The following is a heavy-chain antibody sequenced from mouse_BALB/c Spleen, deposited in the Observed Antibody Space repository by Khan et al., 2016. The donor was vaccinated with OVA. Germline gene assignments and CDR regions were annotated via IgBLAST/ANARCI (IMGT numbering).Heavy chain of an antibody. J-gene: IGHJ4*01. D-gene: IGHD2-3*01. CDR1: GYTFTKNG. V-gene: IGHV9-3*02. Sequence: QIQLVLSGPELKKPGETVKISCKASGYTFTKNGMNWVKQAPGKGLKWMGWINTNTGEPTYAEEFKGRFAFSLETSASTAYLQINNLKNEDTGTYICARRRWLLPAMDDWGQGTSVTVAS. CDR3: ARRRWLLPAMDD. CDR2: INTNTGEP.